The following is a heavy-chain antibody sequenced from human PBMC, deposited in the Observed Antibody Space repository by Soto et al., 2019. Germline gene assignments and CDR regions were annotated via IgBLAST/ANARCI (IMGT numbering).Heavy chain of an antibody. J-gene: IGHJ5*02. CDR2: TYYRSKWYN. CDR3: ASSGYDYVENWFDP. D-gene: IGHD5-12*01. CDR1: GDSVSSNSAA. Sequence: QTLSLTCAISGDSVSSNSAAWNWIRQSPSRGLEWLGRTYYRSKWYNDYAVSVKSRITINPDTSKNQFSLQLNSVTPEDTAVYYCASSGYDYVENWFDPWGQGTLVTVSS. V-gene: IGHV6-1*01.